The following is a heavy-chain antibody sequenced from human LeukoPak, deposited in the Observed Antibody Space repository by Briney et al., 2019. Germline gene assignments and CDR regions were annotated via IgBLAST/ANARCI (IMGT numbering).Heavy chain of an antibody. CDR2: MYYSGST. V-gene: IGHV4-59*01. D-gene: IGHD2-15*01. CDR1: GGSIRSYY. J-gene: IGHJ5*02. Sequence: SETLSLTCTVSGGSIRSYYWSWIRQPPGEGLEWIGYMYYSGSTNYNPSLKSRVTITVDTSKNQFSLKLSSVTAADTAVYYCASLSEYCSHGSCYLGWFDPWGQGTLVTVSS. CDR3: ASLSEYCSHGSCYLGWFDP.